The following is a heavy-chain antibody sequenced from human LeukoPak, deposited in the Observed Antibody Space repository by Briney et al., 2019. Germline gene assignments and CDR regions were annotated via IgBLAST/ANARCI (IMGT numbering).Heavy chain of an antibody. J-gene: IGHJ5*02. CDR1: GYTLTELS. Sequence: GASVKVSCKVSGYTLTELSMHWVRQAPGKGLEWMGGFDPEDGETTYAQKFQGRVTMTEDTSTDTAYMELSSLRSEDTAVYYCATGRSYRYAVGPLSGSWFDPWGQGTLVTVSS. CDR3: ATGRSYRYAVGPLSGSWFDP. D-gene: IGHD1-1*01. CDR2: FDPEDGET. V-gene: IGHV1-24*01.